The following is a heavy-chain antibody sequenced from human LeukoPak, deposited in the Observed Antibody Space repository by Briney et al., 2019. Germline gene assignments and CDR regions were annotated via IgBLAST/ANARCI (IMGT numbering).Heavy chain of an antibody. CDR1: GFTVSSDY. Sequence: GGSLRLSCAASGFTVSSDYMSWARQAPGKGLEWVSVIYSGGSTYYADSVKGRVTISRDNSKNTLYLQMNSLRAEDTAVYYCARDRGYDYDSSGYLDYWGQGTLVTVSS. J-gene: IGHJ4*02. CDR2: IYSGGST. D-gene: IGHD3-22*01. CDR3: ARDRGYDYDSSGYLDY. V-gene: IGHV3-66*01.